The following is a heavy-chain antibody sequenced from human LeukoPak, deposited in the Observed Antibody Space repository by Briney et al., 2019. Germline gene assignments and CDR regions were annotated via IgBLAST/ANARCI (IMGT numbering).Heavy chain of an antibody. V-gene: IGHV3-23*01. D-gene: IGHD2-15*01. CDR2: ISGSGGST. Sequence: PWGSLRLSCAASGFTFSSYAMSWVRQAPGKGLEWVSAISGSGGSTYYADSVKGRFTISRDNSKNTLYLQMNSLRAEDTAVYYCATRYCSGGSCYAFDYWGQGTLVTVSS. J-gene: IGHJ4*02. CDR1: GFTFSSYA. CDR3: ATRYCSGGSCYAFDY.